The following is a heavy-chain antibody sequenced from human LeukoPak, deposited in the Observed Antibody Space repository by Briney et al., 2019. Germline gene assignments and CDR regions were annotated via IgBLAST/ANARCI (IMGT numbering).Heavy chain of an antibody. J-gene: IGHJ4*02. D-gene: IGHD3-16*01. Sequence: GGSLRLSCAASGLTFSSYAMHWVRQAPGKGLEWVAVISYDGSNKYYADSVKGRFTISRDNSKNTLYLQMNGLRAEDTAVYYCARDYGGAYFDYWGQGTLVTVSP. CDR2: ISYDGSNK. V-gene: IGHV3-30-3*01. CDR3: ARDYGGAYFDY. CDR1: GLTFSSYA.